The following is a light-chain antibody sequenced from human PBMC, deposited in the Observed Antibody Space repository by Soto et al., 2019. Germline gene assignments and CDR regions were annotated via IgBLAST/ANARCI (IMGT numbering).Light chain of an antibody. CDR3: QQYNNWPGT. V-gene: IGKV3-15*01. CDR1: QSVSCK. Sequence: EIVLTQSPGNLSVSPGERATLSCRASQSVSCKLAWYQQKPGQAPRLLFYGASTGATGIPARFSGSGSETEFSLSISSLQSEDFAVYYCQQYNNWPGTFGQGTKVEIK. CDR2: GAS. J-gene: IGKJ1*01.